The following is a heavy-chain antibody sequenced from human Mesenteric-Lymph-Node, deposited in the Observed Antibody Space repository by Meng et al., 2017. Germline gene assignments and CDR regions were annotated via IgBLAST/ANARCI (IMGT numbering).Heavy chain of an antibody. V-gene: IGHV7-4-1*02. D-gene: IGHD3-10*01. CDR3: ARSLWFGELVDAFDI. Sequence: ASVKVSCKASGGTFSSYAISWVRQAPGQGLEWMGWINTNTGNPTYAQGFTGRFVFSLDTSVSTAYLQISSLKAEDTAVYYCARSLWFGELVDAFDIWGQGTMVTVSS. CDR1: GGTFSSYA. CDR2: INTNTGNP. J-gene: IGHJ3*02.